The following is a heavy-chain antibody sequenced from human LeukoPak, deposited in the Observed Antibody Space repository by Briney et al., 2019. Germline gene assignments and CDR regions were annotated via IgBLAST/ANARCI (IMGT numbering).Heavy chain of an antibody. J-gene: IGHJ4*02. CDR1: GYSISSGYY. V-gene: IGHV4-38-2*01. D-gene: IGHD2/OR15-2a*01. CDR2: IYHSGRT. CDR3: ARRDREYNYFDY. Sequence: SETLSLTCAVSGYSISSGYYWGWIRQPPGKGLEWIGSIYHSGRTYYSPSLKSRVTVSVDTSKNQFSLKLSSVTAADTAVYYCARRDREYNYFDYWGQGTLVTVSS.